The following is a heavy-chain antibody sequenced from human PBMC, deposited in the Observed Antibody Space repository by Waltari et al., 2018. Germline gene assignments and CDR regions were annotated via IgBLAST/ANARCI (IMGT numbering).Heavy chain of an antibody. CDR1: GYTFTGYY. D-gene: IGHD3-22*01. CDR2: INPNSGGT. J-gene: IGHJ4*02. CDR3: ARAPTYYYDSSGYVPFDY. Sequence: QVQLVQSGAEVKKPGASVKVSCKASGYTFTGYYMHWVRQAPGQGLEWMGRINPNSGGTNYAQKFQGRVTMTRDTSISTAYMELSRLRSDDTAVYYCARAPTYYYDSSGYVPFDYWGQGTLVTVSS. V-gene: IGHV1-2*06.